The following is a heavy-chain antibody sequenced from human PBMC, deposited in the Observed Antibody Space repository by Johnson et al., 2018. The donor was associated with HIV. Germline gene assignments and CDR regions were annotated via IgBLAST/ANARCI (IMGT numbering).Heavy chain of an antibody. J-gene: IGHJ3*02. CDR2: IGNDGSKK. Sequence: QVQLVESGGGVVQPGESLRLSCAASGFTFSNYGMHWVRQAPGKGLEWVAFIGNDGSKKYYVDSVKGRFTISRDNSRNTLYLQMTKLRTEETAVYYCARAEYDSSGYMVGDAFDIWGQGTMVTVSS. V-gene: IGHV3-30*02. CDR1: GFTFSNYG. CDR3: ARAEYDSSGYMVGDAFDI. D-gene: IGHD3-22*01.